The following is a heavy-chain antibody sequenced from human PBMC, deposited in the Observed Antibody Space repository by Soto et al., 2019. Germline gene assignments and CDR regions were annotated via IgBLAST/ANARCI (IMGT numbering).Heavy chain of an antibody. CDR1: GGTFSSYA. CDR2: IIPIFGTA. J-gene: IGHJ6*02. CDR3: ASPPNSSHPPCSGGSCYHYYYYYGMDV. D-gene: IGHD2-15*01. Sequence: GASVKVSCKASGGTFSSYAISWVRQAPGQGLEWMGGIIPIFGTANYAQKFQGRVTITADESTSTAYMELSSLRSEDTAVYYCASPPNSSHPPCSGGSCYHYYYYYGMDVWGQGTTVTVSS. V-gene: IGHV1-69*13.